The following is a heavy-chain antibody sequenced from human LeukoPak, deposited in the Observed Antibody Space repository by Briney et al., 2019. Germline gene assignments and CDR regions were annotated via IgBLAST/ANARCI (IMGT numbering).Heavy chain of an antibody. V-gene: IGHV3-33*01. D-gene: IGHD5-18*01. Sequence: PGTSLRLSCAASGFTFRNYGMHWVRQAPGKGLEWVAIIWYDGSNKYYADSVKGRFTISRDNSKNTLYLQMNSLTAEDTAVYYCARDRAYNYLSDYWGQGTLVTVSS. CDR2: IWYDGSNK. CDR1: GFTFRNYG. CDR3: ARDRAYNYLSDY. J-gene: IGHJ4*02.